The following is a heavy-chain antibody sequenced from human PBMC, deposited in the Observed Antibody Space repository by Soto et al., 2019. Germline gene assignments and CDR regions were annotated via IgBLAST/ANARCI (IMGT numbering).Heavy chain of an antibody. CDR2: INPDGSDK. CDR3: ATAVRSSSPHY. J-gene: IGHJ4*02. V-gene: IGHV3-7*03. D-gene: IGHD6-13*01. CDR1: GFTFSTYW. Sequence: GGSLILSCAASGFTFSTYWMSWLRQAPGKGLEWVANINPDGSDKYYVDSAKGRFTISRDNAKNSMYLQLNSLRDEDTAVFYCATAVRSSSPHYWGQGTLVTVSS.